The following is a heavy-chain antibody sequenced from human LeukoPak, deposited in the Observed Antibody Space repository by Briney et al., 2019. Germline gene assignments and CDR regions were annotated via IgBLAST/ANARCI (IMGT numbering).Heavy chain of an antibody. CDR2: IYYSGST. J-gene: IGHJ4*02. D-gene: IGHD3-22*01. V-gene: IGHV4-31*03. Sequence: SQTLSLTCTVSGGSISSGGYYWSWLRQHPGKGLEWIGYIYYSGSTYYNPSLKSRVTISVDTSKNQFSLKLSSVTAADTAVYYCARGSYYYDSSYFDYWGQGTLVTVSS. CDR1: GGSISSGGYY. CDR3: ARGSYYYDSSYFDY.